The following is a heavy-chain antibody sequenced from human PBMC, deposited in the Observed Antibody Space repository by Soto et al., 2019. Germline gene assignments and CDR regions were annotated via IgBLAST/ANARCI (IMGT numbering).Heavy chain of an antibody. CDR2: IRNDGSNK. CDR3: ARDTRYGYYFDY. D-gene: IGHD5-18*01. V-gene: IGHV3-33*01. CDR1: GFTFSSYG. J-gene: IGHJ4*02. Sequence: QVQLVESGGGVVQPGRSLRLSCAASGFTFSSYGMHWVRQAPGKGLEWVAVIRNDGSNKYYADSVKGRFTTSRANSKNTRYLQMNGLRADDSAVYYCARDTRYGYYFDYWGQGTLVTVSS.